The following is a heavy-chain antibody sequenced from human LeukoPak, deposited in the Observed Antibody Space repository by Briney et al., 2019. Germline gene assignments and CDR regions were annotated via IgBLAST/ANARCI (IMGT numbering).Heavy chain of an antibody. CDR2: ISGSGGST. Sequence: LEWVSSISGSGGSTYYADTVKGRFTISRDNSKNTLSLQMNSLRAEDTAIYYCAKGSTEAVNWGQGTLVTVSS. J-gene: IGHJ4*02. CDR3: AKGSTEAVN. V-gene: IGHV3-23*01. D-gene: IGHD4-17*01.